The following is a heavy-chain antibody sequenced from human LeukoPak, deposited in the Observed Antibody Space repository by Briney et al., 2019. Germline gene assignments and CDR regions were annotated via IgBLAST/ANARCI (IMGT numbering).Heavy chain of an antibody. CDR3: VKDRDTGGWRYFYY. V-gene: IGHV3-30*18. CDR1: GFTFSNYG. D-gene: IGHD6-19*01. J-gene: IGHJ4*02. Sequence: GGSLRLSCAASGFTFSNYGMHWVRQAPGKGLEWVAVISYDGSNTYYADSVKGRFTISRDNSKNTLYLQMNSLRTEDTALFYCVKDRDTGGWRYFYYWGQGTLVTVSS. CDR2: ISYDGSNT.